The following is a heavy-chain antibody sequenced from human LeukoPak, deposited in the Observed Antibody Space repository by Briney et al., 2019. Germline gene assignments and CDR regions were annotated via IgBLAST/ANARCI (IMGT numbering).Heavy chain of an antibody. CDR3: AKMGSDFWSGYSPYYYYYYMDV. D-gene: IGHD3-3*01. V-gene: IGHV3-30*02. Sequence: GGSLRLSCAASGFTFSYYGMHWVRQAPGKGLEWVAFIRYEGNEKYYAGSVKGRFTISRDNSKNTLYLQMNSLRAEDTAVYYCAKMGSDFWSGYSPYYYYYYMDVWGKGTTVTVSS. CDR2: IRYEGNEK. CDR1: GFTFSYYG. J-gene: IGHJ6*03.